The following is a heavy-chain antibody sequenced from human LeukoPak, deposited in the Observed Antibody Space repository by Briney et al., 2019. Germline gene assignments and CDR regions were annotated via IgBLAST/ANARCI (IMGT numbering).Heavy chain of an antibody. CDR1: GFTFSSIW. Sequence: GGSLRLSCTVSGFTFSSIWISWVRQAPGKGLEWVANIKHDGSETNYVDSVKGRFTISRDNATNSLHLQMNSLRVEDTAVYYCAKNGGLHGMDVWRQGTTVSVSS. V-gene: IGHV3-7*02. CDR3: AKNGGLHGMDV. CDR2: IKHDGSET. D-gene: IGHD3-16*01. J-gene: IGHJ6*02.